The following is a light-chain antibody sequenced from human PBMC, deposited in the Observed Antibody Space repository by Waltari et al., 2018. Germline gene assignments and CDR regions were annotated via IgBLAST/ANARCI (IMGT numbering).Light chain of an antibody. CDR3: QQSYNTPPMYT. CDR2: SVS. Sequence: DIQMTQSPSSLSASVGDRVTITCRASQKISTYLNLYQQKAGKAPNLLISSVSTLQSGVPSRFSGSGSGTEFTLTISSLQPEDFATYFCQQSYNTPPMYTFGQGTKLELK. V-gene: IGKV1-39*01. J-gene: IGKJ2*01. CDR1: QKISTY.